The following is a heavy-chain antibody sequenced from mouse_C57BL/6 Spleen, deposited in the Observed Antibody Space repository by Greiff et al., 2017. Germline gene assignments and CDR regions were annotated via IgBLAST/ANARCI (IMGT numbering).Heavy chain of an antibody. V-gene: IGHV3-6*01. D-gene: IGHD4-1*01. CDR2: ISYDGSN. J-gene: IGHJ2*01. CDR3: ASQDWDGVHCFDY. Sequence: EVKLQESGPGLVKPSQSLSLTCSVTGYSITSGYYWNWIRQFPGNKLERMGYISYDGSNNYNPSLKNRISITRDTAKNQFFLKLNSVTTEDTATYYCASQDWDGVHCFDYWGQGTTLTVAS. CDR1: GYSITSGYY.